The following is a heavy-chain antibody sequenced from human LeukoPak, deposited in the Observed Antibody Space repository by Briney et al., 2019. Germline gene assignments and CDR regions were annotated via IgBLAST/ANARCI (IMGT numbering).Heavy chain of an antibody. CDR3: ARDLAFPGSYGSAEFYFDF. V-gene: IGHV1-69*04. Sequence: ASVKVSCKASGGTFSSYAISWVRQAPGQGLEWMGRIIPILGIANYAQKFQGRVTITADKSTSTAYMELSSLRSEDTAVYYCARDLAFPGSYGSAEFYFDFWGQGALVTVSS. J-gene: IGHJ4*02. D-gene: IGHD1-26*01. CDR2: IIPILGIA. CDR1: GGTFSSYA.